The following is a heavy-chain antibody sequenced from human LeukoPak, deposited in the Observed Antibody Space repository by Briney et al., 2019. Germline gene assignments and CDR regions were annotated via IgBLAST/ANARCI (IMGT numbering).Heavy chain of an antibody. J-gene: IGHJ4*02. D-gene: IGHD2-15*01. V-gene: IGHV3-23*01. CDR3: AKDSGTHSFDY. CDR1: GFTFSSYG. CDR2: ISGSGGST. Sequence: GGSLRLSCAASGFTFSSYGMSWVRQAPGKGLECLSAISGSGGSTYHADSVKGRFTISRDNSKNTLYLQMNSLRAEDTAVYYCAKDSGTHSFDYWGQGTLVTVSS.